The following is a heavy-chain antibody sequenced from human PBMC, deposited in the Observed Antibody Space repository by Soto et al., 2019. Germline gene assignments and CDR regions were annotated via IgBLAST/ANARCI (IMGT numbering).Heavy chain of an antibody. CDR3: ARKKGLSNPFDF. CDR2: VYQTVST. D-gene: IGHD4-4*01. Sequence: PSETLSLTCTVSGYSISNGYYWGWIRQSVGKGLEWVGSVYQTVSTSYNQSLESLVTTLVDIAKNTFSLRVNSGTAADTAVYFCARKKGLSNPFDFWGPGMLVTVSS. V-gene: IGHV4-38-2*02. J-gene: IGHJ4*02. CDR1: GYSISNGYY.